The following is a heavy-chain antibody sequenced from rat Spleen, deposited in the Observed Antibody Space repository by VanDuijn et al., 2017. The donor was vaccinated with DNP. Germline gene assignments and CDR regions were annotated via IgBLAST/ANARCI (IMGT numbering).Heavy chain of an antibody. Sequence: QVQLEESGPGLLQPSQTLSLTCTVSGFSLTSYHVHWVRRPPGKGLEWMGRIQSGGSTDYNSALKSRLSISRDTSKSQVFLKMNSLQTEDTAIYFCTRDWIRGPFAYWGQGTLVTVSS. J-gene: IGHJ3*01. D-gene: IGHD4-3*01. CDR2: IQSGGST. V-gene: IGHV2-27*01. CDR1: GFSLTSYH. CDR3: TRDWIRGPFAY.